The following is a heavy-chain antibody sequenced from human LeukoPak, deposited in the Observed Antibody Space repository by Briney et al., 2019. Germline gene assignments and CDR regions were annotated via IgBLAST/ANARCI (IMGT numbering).Heavy chain of an antibody. Sequence: GGSLRLSCAASGFPFSRYWMHWVRHVPGKGLVWVSRVNPDGSSTTYADSVKGRFTSSRDNAKNTLYLQMNRLRVEDTAVYYCGRGGSYGDYWGQGILVTVSS. CDR1: GFPFSRYW. D-gene: IGHD3-16*01. V-gene: IGHV3-74*03. J-gene: IGHJ4*02. CDR2: VNPDGSST. CDR3: GRGGSYGDY.